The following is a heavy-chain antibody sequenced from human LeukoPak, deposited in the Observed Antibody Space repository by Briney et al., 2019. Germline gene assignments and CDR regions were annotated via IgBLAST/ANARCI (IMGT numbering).Heavy chain of an antibody. CDR2: IKQDGSEK. V-gene: IGHV3-7*01. CDR1: GFTFSSYW. D-gene: IGHD3-3*01. CDR3: VRLETYSDFWSGDSYYYMDV. Sequence: GGSLRLSCAASGFTFSSYWMRWVRQAPGKGLEWVATIKQDGSEKYYVDSVKGRFTISRDNAKNSLYLQMNSLRAEDTAVYYCVRLETYSDFWSGDSYYYMDVWGKGTTVTVSS. J-gene: IGHJ6*03.